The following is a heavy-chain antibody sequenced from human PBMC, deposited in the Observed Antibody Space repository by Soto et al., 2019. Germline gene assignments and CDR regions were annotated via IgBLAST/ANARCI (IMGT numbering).Heavy chain of an antibody. CDR2: IWYDGSNK. CDR3: ARDSVLLRLGELSLYPDY. J-gene: IGHJ4*02. D-gene: IGHD3-16*02. V-gene: IGHV3-33*01. Sequence: GGSLRLSCAASGFTFSSYGMHWVRQAPGKGLEWVAVIWYDGSNKYYADSVKGRFTISRDNSKNTLYLQMNSLRAEDTAVYYCARDSVLLRLGELSLYPDYWGQGTLVTVSS. CDR1: GFTFSSYG.